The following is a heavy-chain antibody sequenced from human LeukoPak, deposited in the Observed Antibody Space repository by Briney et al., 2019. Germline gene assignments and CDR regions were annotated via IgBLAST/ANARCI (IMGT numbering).Heavy chain of an antibody. Sequence: GGSLRLSCAASGFTFSSYWMSWVRQAPGKGLEWVANIKQDGSEKYYVDSVKGRFTISRDNAKNSLYLQMNSLRAEDTAVYYCATGSSWLAYYYYYYMDVWGKGTTVTISS. J-gene: IGHJ6*03. CDR3: ATGSSWLAYYYYYYMDV. CDR1: GFTFSSYW. V-gene: IGHV3-7*01. CDR2: IKQDGSEK. D-gene: IGHD6-13*01.